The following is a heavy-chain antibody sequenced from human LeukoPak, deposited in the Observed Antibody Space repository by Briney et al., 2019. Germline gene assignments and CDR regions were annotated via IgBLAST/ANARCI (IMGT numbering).Heavy chain of an antibody. D-gene: IGHD4-17*01. CDR1: GFTFSDYY. V-gene: IGHV3-11*05. J-gene: IGHJ4*02. Sequence: GGSLRLSCAASGFTFSDYYMSWIRQAPGKGLEWVSYISGVSTHTNYADSVKGRFTISRDNAKNSLYLQMNNLRAEDTAVYYCARDLLDYGADVVDFWGQGTLVTVSS. CDR3: ARDLLDYGADVVDF. CDR2: ISGVSTHT.